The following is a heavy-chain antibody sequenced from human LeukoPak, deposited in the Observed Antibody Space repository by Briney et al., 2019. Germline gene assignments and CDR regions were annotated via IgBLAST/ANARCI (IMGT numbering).Heavy chain of an antibody. D-gene: IGHD4-23*01. CDR1: GFTFDDYG. J-gene: IGHJ4*02. CDR2: INWNGGST. CDR3: ARVIYGGNREYYFDY. V-gene: IGHV3-20*04. Sequence: GGSLRLSCAASGFTFDDYGMSWVRQAPGKGLEWVSGINWNGGSTGYADSVKGRFTISRDNAKNSLYLQMNSLRAEDTALYYCARVIYGGNREYYFDYWGQGTLVTVSS.